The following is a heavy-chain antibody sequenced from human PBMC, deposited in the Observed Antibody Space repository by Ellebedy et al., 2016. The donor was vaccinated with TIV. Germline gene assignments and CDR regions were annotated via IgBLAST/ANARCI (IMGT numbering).Heavy chain of an antibody. D-gene: IGHD3-22*01. CDR1: GFTFSSFA. CDR3: AKGSSSGFTYDRVGFEY. CDR2: ISSDGSNT. Sequence: GESLKISCAASGFTFSSFAMHWVRQAPGKGLEWLSVISSDGSNTYHADSVQGRFTITRDNSKNTLYLQMNRLRTEDTAVYFCAKGSSSGFTYDRVGFEYWGQGALVTVSS. J-gene: IGHJ4*02. V-gene: IGHV3-23*01.